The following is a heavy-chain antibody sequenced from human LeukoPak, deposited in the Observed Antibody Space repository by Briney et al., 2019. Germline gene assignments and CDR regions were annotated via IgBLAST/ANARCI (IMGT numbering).Heavy chain of an antibody. CDR1: GFTFSSYA. CDR3: ALRRIVVVVADMYNWFDP. J-gene: IGHJ5*02. CDR2: ISGSGGST. V-gene: IGHV3-23*01. Sequence: SGGSLRLSCAASGFTFSSYAMSWVRQAPGKGLEWVSAISGSGGSTYYADSVKGRFTISRDNSKNTLYLQMNSLRAEDTAVYYCALRRIVVVVADMYNWFDPWGQGTLVTVSS. D-gene: IGHD2-15*01.